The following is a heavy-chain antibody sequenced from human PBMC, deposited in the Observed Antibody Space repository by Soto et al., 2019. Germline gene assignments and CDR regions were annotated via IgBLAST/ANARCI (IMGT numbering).Heavy chain of an antibody. CDR3: AHGDGSLGRDWFDP. CDR1: GFSLTTRGVA. Sequence: QITLKESGPTLVKPTQTLTLTCTFSGFSLTTRGVAVGWIRQPPGKALEWLAVIYWDDDKRYSPSLKTRLTNTKDTTKNQVVLTLTNMDPVDTATYYCAHGDGSLGRDWFDPWGQGTLVTVSS. D-gene: IGHD3-10*01. CDR2: IYWDDDK. J-gene: IGHJ5*02. V-gene: IGHV2-5*02.